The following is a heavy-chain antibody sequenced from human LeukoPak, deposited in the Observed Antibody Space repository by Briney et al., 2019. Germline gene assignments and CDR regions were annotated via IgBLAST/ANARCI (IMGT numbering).Heavy chain of an antibody. J-gene: IGHJ4*02. V-gene: IGHV4-39*07. D-gene: IGHD3-10*01. CDR1: GGSISSSSYY. Sequence: SETLSLTCTVSGGSISSSSYYWGWIRQPPGKGLEWIGSIYYSGSTYYNPSLKSRVTISVDTSKNQFSLKLSSVTAADTAVYYCARDSLWFGESIDYWGQGTLVTVSS. CDR3: ARDSLWFGESIDY. CDR2: IYYSGST.